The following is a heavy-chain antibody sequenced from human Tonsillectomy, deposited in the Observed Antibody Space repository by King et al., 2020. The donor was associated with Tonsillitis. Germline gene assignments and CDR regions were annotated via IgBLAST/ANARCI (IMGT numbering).Heavy chain of an antibody. J-gene: IGHJ4*02. Sequence: DVQLVESGGGLVQPGGSLRLSCSASGFTFSSYAMSWVRQAPGKGLDWVSVISGDGENTYYADSVKGRFTISRDNSKNTLYLQMNSQRVEDTAVYFCATLGADRDSRGYRYYFEYWGQGTLVTVSS. CDR3: ATLGADRDSRGYRYYFEY. CDR1: GFTFSSYA. D-gene: IGHD3-22*01. V-gene: IGHV3-23*04. CDR2: ISGDGENT.